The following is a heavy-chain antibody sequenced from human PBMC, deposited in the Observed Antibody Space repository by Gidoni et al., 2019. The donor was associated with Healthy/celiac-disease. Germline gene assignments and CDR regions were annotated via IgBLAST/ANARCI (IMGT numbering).Heavy chain of an antibody. Sequence: QLQLQEPGPGLVKPSATLSLTCTVAGGSSSSRSYYWGWIRQPPGKGLEWIWSIYYSGSTYYTPSLKSRVPISVDTSKNQFSLKLSSVTAADTAVYYCARIEYSSSSGEYNWFDPWGQGTLVTVSS. CDR1: GGSSSSRSYY. CDR3: ARIEYSSSSGEYNWFDP. V-gene: IGHV4-39*01. D-gene: IGHD6-6*01. CDR2: IYYSGST. J-gene: IGHJ5*02.